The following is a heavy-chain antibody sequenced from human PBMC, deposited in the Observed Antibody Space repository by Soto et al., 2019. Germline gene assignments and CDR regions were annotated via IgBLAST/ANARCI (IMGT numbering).Heavy chain of an antibody. CDR1: GFTFSSYW. V-gene: IGHV3-74*01. CDR2: IKSDGSWA. CDR3: VGGKANYYEGNGSLGRH. Sequence: EVQLVESGGGLVQPGGSLRLSCTASGFTFSSYWMHWVRQAPGKGLEWVSRIKSDGSWALYADSMEGRLTISRDNAKKKLNLQMNGLRAEDTAVNYCVGGKANYYEGNGSLGRHGGKGTLFP. J-gene: IGHJ4*02. D-gene: IGHD3-22*01.